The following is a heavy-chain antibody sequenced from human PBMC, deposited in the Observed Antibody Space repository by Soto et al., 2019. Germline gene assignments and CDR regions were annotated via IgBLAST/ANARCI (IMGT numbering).Heavy chain of an antibody. Sequence: LRLSCAASGFTFSSYAMSWVRQAPGKGLEWVSAISGSGGSTYYADSVKGRFTISRDNSKNTLYLQMNSLRAEDTAVYYCAKDFSGRDGYNFRGTFDYWGQGTLVTVSS. V-gene: IGHV3-23*01. CDR1: GFTFSSYA. CDR3: AKDFSGRDGYNFRGTFDY. CDR2: ISGSGGST. D-gene: IGHD3-10*02. J-gene: IGHJ4*02.